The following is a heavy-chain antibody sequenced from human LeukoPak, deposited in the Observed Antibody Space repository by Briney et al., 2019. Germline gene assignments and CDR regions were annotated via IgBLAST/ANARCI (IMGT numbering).Heavy chain of an antibody. CDR1: GYSISSSSW. CDR3: ARTLTPYCSGGSCYGKNAFDI. J-gene: IGHJ3*02. V-gene: IGHV4-28*01. CDR2: IYYSGST. D-gene: IGHD2-15*01. Sequence: SETLSLTCAVSGYSISSSSWWGWIRQPPGKGLEWIGYIYYSGSTYYNPSLKSRVTMSVDTSKNQFSLKLSSVTAVDTAVYYCARTLTPYCSGGSCYGKNAFDIWGQGTMVTVSS.